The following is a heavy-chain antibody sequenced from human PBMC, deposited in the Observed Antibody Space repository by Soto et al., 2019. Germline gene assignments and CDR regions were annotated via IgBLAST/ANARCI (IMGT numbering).Heavy chain of an antibody. CDR1: AFNFRTYF. Sequence: PGGSLRLSCAASAFNFRTYFMTWVRQAPGKGLEWVANINQDGSEKYYVDSVKGRFTISRDNAKKSLYLQMNSLSAEDTAVYYCARMTIAAGGSAFDYWGQGALVTVSS. CDR2: INQDGSEK. J-gene: IGHJ4*02. V-gene: IGHV3-7*03. D-gene: IGHD6-13*01. CDR3: ARMTIAAGGSAFDY.